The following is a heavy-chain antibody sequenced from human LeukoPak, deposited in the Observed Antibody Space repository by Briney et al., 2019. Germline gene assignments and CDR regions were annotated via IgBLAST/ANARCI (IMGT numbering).Heavy chain of an antibody. CDR2: ISYDGSNK. V-gene: IGHV3-30-3*01. CDR3: ARVEGLVPNYYYYYGMDV. D-gene: IGHD3/OR15-3a*01. J-gene: IGHJ6*02. CDR1: GFTFSSYA. Sequence: GRSLRLSCAASGFTFSSYAMHWVRQAPGKGLEWVAVISYDGSNKYYADSVKGRFTISRDNSKNTLYLQMNSLRAEDTAVYYCARVEGLVPNYYYYYGMDVWGQGTTVTVSS.